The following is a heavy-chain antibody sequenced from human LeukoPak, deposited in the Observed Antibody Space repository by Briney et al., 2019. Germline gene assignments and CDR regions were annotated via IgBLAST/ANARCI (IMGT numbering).Heavy chain of an antibody. J-gene: IGHJ3*02. CDR1: GFTFSSYA. D-gene: IGHD4-17*01. V-gene: IGHV3-23*01. CDR2: ISGSGGST. CDR3: AKDKGGAVTLRAFDI. Sequence: PGGSLRLSCAASGFTFSSYAMSWVRQAPGGGLEWVSAISGSGGSTYYADSVKGRFTISRDNSKNTLYLQMNSLRAEDTAVYYCAKDKGGAVTLRAFDIWGQGTMVTVSS.